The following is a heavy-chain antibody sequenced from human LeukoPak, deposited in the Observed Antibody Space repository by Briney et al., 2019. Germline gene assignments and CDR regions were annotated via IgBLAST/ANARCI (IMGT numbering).Heavy chain of an antibody. CDR3: AAIPVFGVVLHQEPV. V-gene: IGHV1-69*10. D-gene: IGHD3-3*01. Sequence: SVKVSCKTSGATFSDYALNWVRQAPGQGLEWMGVFIPILSTANSTQKFHDRLTITADISTNTAYMELSSLRSEDAAVYFCAAIPVFGVVLHQEPVWGKGTTVTVSS. J-gene: IGHJ6*04. CDR2: FIPILSTA. CDR1: GATFSDYA.